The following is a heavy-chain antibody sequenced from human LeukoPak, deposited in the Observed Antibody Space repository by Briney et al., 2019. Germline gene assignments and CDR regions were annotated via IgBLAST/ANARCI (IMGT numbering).Heavy chain of an antibody. D-gene: IGHD1-26*01. J-gene: IGHJ4*02. Sequence: GGSLRLSCAASGFTFSGYPIHWVRQAPGKGLEWVAVISYDGSNKYYADSVKGRFTISRDNSKNTLHLQMNSLRADDTAVYYCVKSRRVGANQRGLFDYWGQGTLVTVSP. CDR3: VKSRRVGANQRGLFDY. V-gene: IGHV3-30-3*02. CDR2: ISYDGSNK. CDR1: GFTFSGYP.